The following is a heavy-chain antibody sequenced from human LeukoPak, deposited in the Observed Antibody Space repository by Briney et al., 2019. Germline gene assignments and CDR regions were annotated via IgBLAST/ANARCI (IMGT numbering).Heavy chain of an antibody. D-gene: IGHD2-2*01. CDR1: GFTFSSYA. J-gene: IGHJ4*02. CDR2: ISYDGSNK. V-gene: IGHV3-30-3*01. Sequence: PGGSLRLSCAASGFTFSSYAMHWVRQAPGKGLEWVAVISYDGSNKYYADSVKGRFTISRDNSKNTLYLQMNSLRAEDTAVYYCTRAAMSASFDYWAREPWSPSPQ. CDR3: TRAAMSASFDY.